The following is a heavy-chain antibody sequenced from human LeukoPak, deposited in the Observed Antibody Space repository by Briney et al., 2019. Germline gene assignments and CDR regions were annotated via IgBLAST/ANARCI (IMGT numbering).Heavy chain of an antibody. Sequence: GGSLRLSCAASGFTFSSYWMHWVRQAPGKGLVWVSRISSDGSSTSYADSVKGRFTISRDNAKNTLYLQMNSLRSEDTAVYYCARVKISIVATMALDYWGQGTLVTVSS. CDR1: GFTFSSYW. J-gene: IGHJ4*02. D-gene: IGHD5-12*01. CDR2: ISSDGSST. CDR3: ARVKISIVATMALDY. V-gene: IGHV3-74*01.